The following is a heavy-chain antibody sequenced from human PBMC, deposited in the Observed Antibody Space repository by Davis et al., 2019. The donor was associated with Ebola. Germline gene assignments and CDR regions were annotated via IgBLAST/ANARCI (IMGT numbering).Heavy chain of an antibody. CDR3: AARYYYYGMDV. Sequence: GESLKISCAASGFTFSSYAMSWVRQAPGKGLEWVSVIYSGGSTYYADSVKGRFTISRHNSKNTLYLQMNSLRAEDTAVYYCAARYYYYGMDVWGQGTTVTVSS. J-gene: IGHJ6*02. CDR1: GFTFSSYA. V-gene: IGHV3-53*04. CDR2: IYSGGST.